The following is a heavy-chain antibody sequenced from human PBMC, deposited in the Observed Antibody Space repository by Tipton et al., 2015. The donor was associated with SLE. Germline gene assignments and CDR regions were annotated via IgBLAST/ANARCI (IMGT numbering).Heavy chain of an antibody. V-gene: IGHV3-21*03. D-gene: IGHD6-19*01. CDR2: ISSSSSYI. J-gene: IGHJ4*02. Sequence: SLRLSCAASGFTFGSYSMNWVRQAPGKGLEWVSSISSSSSYIYYADSVKGRFTISRDNAKNSLYLQMNSLRAEDTAVYYCARDPPYSSGCSDYWGQGTLVTVSS. CDR3: ARDPPYSSGCSDY. CDR1: GFTFGSYS.